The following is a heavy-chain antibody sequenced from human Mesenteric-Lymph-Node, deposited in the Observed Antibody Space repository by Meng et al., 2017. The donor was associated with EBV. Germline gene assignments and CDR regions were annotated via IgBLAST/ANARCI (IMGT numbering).Heavy chain of an antibody. Sequence: QITVSQHDPSLEQPTQRSTLSASYLGCSLRPTLMVVECIRQSTGKALEWLARIRWYDDKWYSPSLKSRLPITKDTSDNQVVLMMTNRDPVDTATYHCAQWRGYTWPGWFDPWGQGSLVTVSS. J-gene: IGHJ5*02. CDR1: GCSLRPTLMV. V-gene: IGHV2-5*01. CDR3: AQWRGYTWPGWFDP. D-gene: IGHD5-24*01. CDR2: IRWYDDK.